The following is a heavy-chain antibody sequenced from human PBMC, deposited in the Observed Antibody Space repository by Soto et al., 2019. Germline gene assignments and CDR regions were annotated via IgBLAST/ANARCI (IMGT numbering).Heavy chain of an antibody. CDR3: ARDGGDCGYRLIYYYYIGMDI. D-gene: IGHD2-21*02. CDR2: INIGSGNT. CDR1: GYAVSSYA. Sequence: QVQLVQSGAEEKKPGASVKVSCKASGYAVSSYAMHWVRQAPGQRLEWMGWINIGSGNTEYSQNFQDRITITRDTSASTVYMELSRLRSEDTAVYDCARDGGDCGYRLIYYYYIGMDIWGQGTTVTVSS. V-gene: IGHV1-3*05. J-gene: IGHJ6*02.